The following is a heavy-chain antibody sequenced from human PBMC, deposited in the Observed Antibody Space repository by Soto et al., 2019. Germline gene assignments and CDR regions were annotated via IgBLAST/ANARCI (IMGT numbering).Heavy chain of an antibody. Sequence: PGGSLRLSCAASGFTFSSYAMIWVRQAPGKGLEWVSAISGSGGSTYYADSVKGRFTIFRDNSKNTLYLQMNSLRAEDTAVYYCAKGTIVVVPAAVSHGYYYYGMDVWGQGTTVTVSS. D-gene: IGHD2-2*01. J-gene: IGHJ6*02. CDR2: ISGSGGST. CDR1: GFTFSSYA. CDR3: AKGTIVVVPAAVSHGYYYYGMDV. V-gene: IGHV3-23*01.